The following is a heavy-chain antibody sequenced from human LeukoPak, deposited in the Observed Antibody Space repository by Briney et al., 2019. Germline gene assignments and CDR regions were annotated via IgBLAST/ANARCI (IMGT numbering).Heavy chain of an antibody. CDR3: ARSYSRFDY. D-gene: IGHD6-13*01. CDR1: EFTLSSYW. CDR2: IKQDGREI. V-gene: IGHV3-7*01. Sequence: GGSLRLSCVASEFTLSSYWMSWVRQAPGRGLEWVANIKQDGREIYYVDSVKGRFTISRDNAKKSLYLQMNSLRAEDTAVYYCARSYSRFDYWGQGTLVTVSS. J-gene: IGHJ4*02.